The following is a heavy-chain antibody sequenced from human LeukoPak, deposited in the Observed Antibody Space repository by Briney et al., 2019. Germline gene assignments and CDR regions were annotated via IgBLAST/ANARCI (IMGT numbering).Heavy chain of an antibody. V-gene: IGHV4-59*01. Sequence: SETLSLTCTVSGGSINNYYWNWIRQPPGKGLEWIGFIYSSGTTNYNPSLKSRVTISVDTSKNQFSLKLSSVTAADTAVYYCARVYYSNSYDYWYFDLWGRGTLVTVSS. CDR1: GGSINNYY. J-gene: IGHJ2*01. CDR3: ARVYYSNSYDYWYFDL. CDR2: IYSSGTT. D-gene: IGHD6-13*01.